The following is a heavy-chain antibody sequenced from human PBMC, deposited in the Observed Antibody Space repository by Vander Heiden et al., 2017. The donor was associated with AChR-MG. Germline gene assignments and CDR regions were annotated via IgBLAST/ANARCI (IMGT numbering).Heavy chain of an antibody. Sequence: EVQLLESGGGLVQPGGSLRLSCEASGFTFSSYAMSWVRQAPGKGLDWVSAISGSGGSTYYADSVKGRFTISRDNSKNTLYLQMNSLRAEDTAVYYCANHFNWNYRLRFDPWGQGTLVTVSS. V-gene: IGHV3-23*01. CDR3: ANHFNWNYRLRFDP. CDR1: GFTFSSYA. J-gene: IGHJ5*02. D-gene: IGHD1-7*01. CDR2: ISGSGGST.